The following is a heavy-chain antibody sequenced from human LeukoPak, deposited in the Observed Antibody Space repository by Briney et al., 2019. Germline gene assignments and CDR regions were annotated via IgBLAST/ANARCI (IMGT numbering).Heavy chain of an antibody. Sequence: GGSLRLSCAASGFTFSSYGMHWVRQAPGKGLEWVAVISYDGSNKYYADSVKGRFTISRDNSKNTLYLQMNSLRAEDTAVYYCAKYQDSSTWGGNYFDYWGQGTLVTVSS. V-gene: IGHV3-30*18. CDR2: ISYDGSNK. D-gene: IGHD2-2*01. CDR1: GFTFSSYG. J-gene: IGHJ4*02. CDR3: AKYQDSSTWGGNYFDY.